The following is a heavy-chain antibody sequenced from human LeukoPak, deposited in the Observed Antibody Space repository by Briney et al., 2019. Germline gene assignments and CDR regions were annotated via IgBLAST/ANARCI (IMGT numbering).Heavy chain of an antibody. Sequence: PGRSLRLSCAASGFTFSSYAMHWVRQAPGKGLEWVAVISYDGSNKYYADPVKGRFTISRDNSKNTLYLQMNSLRAEDTAVYYCARVKGIVWYFDLWGRGTLVTVSS. V-gene: IGHV3-30-3*01. CDR3: ARVKGIVWYFDL. D-gene: IGHD2-15*01. CDR2: ISYDGSNK. J-gene: IGHJ2*01. CDR1: GFTFSSYA.